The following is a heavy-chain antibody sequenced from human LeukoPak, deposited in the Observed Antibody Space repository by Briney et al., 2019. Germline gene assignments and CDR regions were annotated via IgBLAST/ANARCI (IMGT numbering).Heavy chain of an antibody. CDR2: IYYSGST. J-gene: IGHJ6*03. D-gene: IGHD3-22*01. CDR3: ARGPDSSGYYYTYYYYYMDV. V-gene: IGHV4-59*01. CDR1: GGSISSYY. Sequence: PSETLSLTCIVSGGSISSYYWSWIRQPPGKGLEWIGYIYYSGSTNYNPSLKSRVTISVDTSKNQFSLKLSSVTAADTAVYYCARGPDSSGYYYTYYYYYMDVWGKGTTVTISS.